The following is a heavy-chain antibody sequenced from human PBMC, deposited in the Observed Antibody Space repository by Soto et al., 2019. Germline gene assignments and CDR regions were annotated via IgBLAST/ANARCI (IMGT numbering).Heavy chain of an antibody. CDR1: GFSFSYYV. J-gene: IGHJ2*01. D-gene: IGHD2-2*01. CDR2: ITTGGGNT. V-gene: IGHV3-23*01. Sequence: EVRLLESGGGLVQPGGSLRLSCAASGFSFSYYVMTWVRQAPGKGLEWVSTITTGGGNTDYGDSVKGRFTISRDNSKYTLSLQMNSLTAEDTAVYYCARGEGRTSHFFDLWGRGTLVTVSS. CDR3: ARGEGRTSHFFDL.